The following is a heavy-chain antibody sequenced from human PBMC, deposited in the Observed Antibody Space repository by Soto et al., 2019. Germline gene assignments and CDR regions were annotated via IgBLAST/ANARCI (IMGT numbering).Heavy chain of an antibody. D-gene: IGHD2-2*01. V-gene: IGHV3-48*01. CDR2: ISSSSSTI. Sequence: GGSLRLSCAASGFTFSSYSMNWVRQAPGKGLEWVSYISSSSSTIYYADSVKGRFTISRDNAKNSLYLQMNSLRAEDTAVYYCARGPTYIVVVPAPDLLDPWGQGTLVTVSS. J-gene: IGHJ5*02. CDR3: ARGPTYIVVVPAPDLLDP. CDR1: GFTFSSYS.